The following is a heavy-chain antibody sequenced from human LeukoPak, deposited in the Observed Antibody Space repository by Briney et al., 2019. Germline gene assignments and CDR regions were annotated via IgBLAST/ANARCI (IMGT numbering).Heavy chain of an antibody. Sequence: SETLSLTCAVYGGSFNDYYCIWIRQSPRKGLECIGEINHSVSTRYNPSLKSRVTISVEASKSQFSLMLNSLSAAYTAVYYCVRCRYTYGCFDSWGQGTVVTVSS. CDR2: INHSVST. CDR1: GGSFNDYY. J-gene: IGHJ4*02. V-gene: IGHV4-34*01. D-gene: IGHD5-18*01. CDR3: VRCRYTYGCFDS.